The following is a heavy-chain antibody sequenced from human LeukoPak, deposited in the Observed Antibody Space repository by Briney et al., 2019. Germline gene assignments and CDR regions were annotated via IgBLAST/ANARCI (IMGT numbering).Heavy chain of an antibody. D-gene: IGHD6-13*01. J-gene: IGHJ4*02. V-gene: IGHV3-23*01. CDR1: GFTFSSYG. CDR2: ISVSVDST. Sequence: GGSLRLSCAASGFTFSSYGMSWVRQAPGKGLEWVSGISVSVDSTYYADSVKGRFTISRDNSKNTVYLQMNSLRAEDTAVYYCARGSKTAGTIYSFDYWGQGALVTVSS. CDR3: ARGSKTAGTIYSFDY.